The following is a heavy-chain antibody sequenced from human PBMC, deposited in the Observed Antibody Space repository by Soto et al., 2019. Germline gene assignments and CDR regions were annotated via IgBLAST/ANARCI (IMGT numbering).Heavy chain of an antibody. V-gene: IGHV1-8*01. Sequence: QVQLLQSGAEVKNPGASVKVSCKASGYTFTSLDINWMRQAPGQGLEWMGWMSPKTGNTGYAQKFQDRVTMTWNIATSTAYMDLSSLTSEDTVVYYCARGVAAGVDFWGQGTLVTVSS. CDR3: ARGVAAGVDF. CDR2: MSPKTGNT. D-gene: IGHD2-15*01. CDR1: GYTFTSLD. J-gene: IGHJ4*02.